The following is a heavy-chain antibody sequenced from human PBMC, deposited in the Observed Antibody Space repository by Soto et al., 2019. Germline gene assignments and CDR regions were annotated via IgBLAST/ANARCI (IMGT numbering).Heavy chain of an antibody. CDR2: ISGGGNDA. V-gene: IGHV3-23*01. J-gene: IGHJ4*02. D-gene: IGHD3-16*01. CDR3: GKGSRGRVWVVCDY. CDR1: GFPFSHYA. Sequence: VQLLESGGGLVQPGGSLRLSCAASGFPFSHYAMSWVRQAPGKGLVWVSAISGGGNDASYADSVRGRFTISGDNSRDTLYLQISSRRADDTAVYYCGKGSRGRVWVVCDYWGQGELVTVSS.